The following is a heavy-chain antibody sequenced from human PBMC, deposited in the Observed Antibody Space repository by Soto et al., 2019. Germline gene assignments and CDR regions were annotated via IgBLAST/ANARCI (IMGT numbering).Heavy chain of an antibody. V-gene: IGHV4-4*07. CDR2: IYSSGTT. Sequence: QVQLQQSGPGLVKPSETLSLTCTVSGISIDNYYCSWIRQSAGKGLEWIGRIYSSGTTNYNPSLKSRVTMSVDMSKIQFSLNVRSVTAADTAVYYCVRDVGGSGWFAPWGQGTLVTISS. CDR3: VRDVGGSGWFAP. CDR1: GISIDNYY. J-gene: IGHJ5*02.